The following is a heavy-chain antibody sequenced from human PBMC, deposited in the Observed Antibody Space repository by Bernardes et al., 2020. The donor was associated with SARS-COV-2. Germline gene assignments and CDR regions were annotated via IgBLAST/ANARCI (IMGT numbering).Heavy chain of an antibody. V-gene: IGHV1-8*01. J-gene: IGHJ6*02. CDR3: AIMMVGPTNYYYYYGMDV. D-gene: IGHD1-26*01. CDR2: MSPNSGNT. CDR1: GYTFTAYD. Sequence: ASVKVSCKTSGYTFTAYDISWVRQATGQGLEWMGWMSPNSGNTGYAQKFQGRVTMTMDTSISTAYMELTSLTSDDTAIYFCAIMMVGPTNYYYYYGMDVWGQGTTVTVSS.